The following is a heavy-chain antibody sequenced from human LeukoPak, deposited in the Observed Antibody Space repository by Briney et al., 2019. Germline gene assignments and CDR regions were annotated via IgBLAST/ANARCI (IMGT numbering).Heavy chain of an antibody. CDR3: ARDPNGDYVGAFDFQR. Sequence: GGSLRLSCAASGFTFSNFALTWVRQAPGRGLEWVSSISGAGTYYADSVKGRFSISRDNYKNTLYLQMSSLRAEDTAVYYCARDPNGDYVGAFDFQRWGQGTLVTVSS. CDR1: GFTFSNFA. D-gene: IGHD4-17*01. J-gene: IGHJ1*01. CDR2: ISGAGT. V-gene: IGHV3-23*01.